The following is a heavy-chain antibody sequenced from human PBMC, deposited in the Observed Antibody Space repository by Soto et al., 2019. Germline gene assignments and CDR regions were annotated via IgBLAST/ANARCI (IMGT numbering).Heavy chain of an antibody. CDR2: IIPIFGTA. V-gene: IGHV1-69*13. D-gene: IGHD5-18*01. CDR3: AREYGNVDTAMVNYYYYYGMDV. Sequence: GASVKVSWKASGGTFSSYAISWVRQAPGQGLEWMGGIIPIFGTANYAQKFQGRVTITADESTSTAYMELSSLRSEDTAVYYCAREYGNVDTAMVNYYYYYGMDVWGQGTTVTVSS. CDR1: GGTFSSYA. J-gene: IGHJ6*02.